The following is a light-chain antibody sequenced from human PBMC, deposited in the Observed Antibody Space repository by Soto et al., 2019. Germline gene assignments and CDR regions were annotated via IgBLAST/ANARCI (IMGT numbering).Light chain of an antibody. J-gene: IGKJ1*01. CDR2: DAS. Sequence: DIQTTQSPSTLSASVGDRVTILCRASQSLNSLLAWYQQKPGRAPKLLIYDASTLESGVPSRFSGSGSGTEFTLTISSLQPDDFATYYCQQYMSYSFGQGTKVDI. CDR3: QQYMSYS. CDR1: QSLNSL. V-gene: IGKV1-5*02.